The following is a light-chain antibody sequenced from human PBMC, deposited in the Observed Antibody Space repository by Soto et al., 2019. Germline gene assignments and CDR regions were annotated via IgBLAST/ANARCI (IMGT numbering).Light chain of an antibody. Sequence: DIQMTQSPSSVSASVGDRVTITCRASQDISSWLAWYQQKPGKAPKLLIYAASRLQSGGPSRFSGSGSGTDFTLTISSLQPEDFATYYYQQANSFPPTFGQGTKLEIK. CDR3: QQANSFPPT. V-gene: IGKV1-12*01. J-gene: IGKJ2*01. CDR2: AAS. CDR1: QDISSW.